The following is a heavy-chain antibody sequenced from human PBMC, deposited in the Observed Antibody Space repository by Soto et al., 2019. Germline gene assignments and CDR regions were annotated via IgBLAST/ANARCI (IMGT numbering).Heavy chain of an antibody. CDR2: ISGSGGST. CDR3: AKVTVVVPAVTYYFDY. D-gene: IGHD2-2*01. V-gene: IGHV3-23*01. J-gene: IGHJ4*02. Sequence: PGGSLRLSCAASGFTFSSYAMSWFRQAPGKGLEWVSAISGSGGSTYYADSVKGRFTISRDNSKNTLYLQMNSLRAEDTAVYYCAKVTVVVPAVTYYFDYWGQGTLVTVSS. CDR1: GFTFSSYA.